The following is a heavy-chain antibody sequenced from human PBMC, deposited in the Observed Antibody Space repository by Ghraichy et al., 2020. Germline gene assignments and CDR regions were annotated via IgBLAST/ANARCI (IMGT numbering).Heavy chain of an antibody. CDR3: TRGSDF. Sequence: GESLNISCAASGFTFRSHWMSWVRQAPGKGLEWVANINQDGSEKYYVDSVKGRFTVSRDSAKNSLYLQMNSLRVEDTAVYYCTRGSDFWGQGTLVTVSS. J-gene: IGHJ4*02. V-gene: IGHV3-7*03. CDR2: INQDGSEK. CDR1: GFTFRSHW.